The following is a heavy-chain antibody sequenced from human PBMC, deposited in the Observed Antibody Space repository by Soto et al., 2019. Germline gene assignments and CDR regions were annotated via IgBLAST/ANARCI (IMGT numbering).Heavy chain of an antibody. D-gene: IGHD3-22*01. CDR2: IDPSDSYT. CDR1: GYGFTSYW. V-gene: IGHV5-10-1*01. J-gene: IGHJ4*02. Sequence: GESLKISCKGSGYGFTSYWISWVRQMPGKGLEWMGRIDPSDSYTNYSPSFQGHVTISADKSISTAYLQWSSLKASDTAMYYCARPYYYDRSGKAVDYWGQGTLVTVSS. CDR3: ARPYYYDRSGKAVDY.